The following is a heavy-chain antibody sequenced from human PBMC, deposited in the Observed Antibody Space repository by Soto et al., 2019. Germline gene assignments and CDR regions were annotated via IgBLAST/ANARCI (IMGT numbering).Heavy chain of an antibody. J-gene: IGHJ4*02. D-gene: IGHD3-3*01. V-gene: IGHV3-33*06. CDR1: GFTFSSYG. Sequence: GRSLRLSCAASGFTFSSYGMHWVRQAPGKGLEWVAVIWCNGSNKYYADSVKGRFTISRDNSKNTLYLQMNSLRAEDTAVYYCAKDKDFWGRKTLDYWGQGTLVTVSS. CDR2: IWCNGSNK. CDR3: AKDKDFWGRKTLDY.